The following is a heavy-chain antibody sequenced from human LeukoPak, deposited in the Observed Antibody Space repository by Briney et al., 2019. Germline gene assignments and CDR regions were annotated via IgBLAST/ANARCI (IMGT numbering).Heavy chain of an antibody. CDR2: INYSGST. CDR1: DESFSGYY. J-gene: IGHJ4*02. D-gene: IGHD2-15*01. V-gene: IGHV4-34*01. CDR3: AREGRGGHNFDY. Sequence: PSETLSLTCAVSDESFSGYYWNWLRRPPGRGVEWIGEINYSGSTKYHPSLKSRVTMSVDKSKKQVSLKLSSVTVADTAVYYCAREGRGGHNFDYWGQGTLVIVSS.